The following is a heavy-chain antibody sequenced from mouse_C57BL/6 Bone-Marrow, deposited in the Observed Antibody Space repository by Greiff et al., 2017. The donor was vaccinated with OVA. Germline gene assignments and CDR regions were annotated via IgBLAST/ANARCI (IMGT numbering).Heavy chain of an antibody. CDR2: IWGVGST. CDR3: ASDIRRFAY. Sequence: VQLQESGPGLVAPSQSLSITCTVSGFSLTSYGVDWVRQSPGKGLEWLGVIWGVGSTNYDSALKSRLSISKDNSKSQVFLKMNSLQTDDTAMYYCASDIRRFAYWGQGTLVTVSA. CDR1: GFSLTSYG. J-gene: IGHJ3*01. V-gene: IGHV2-6*01.